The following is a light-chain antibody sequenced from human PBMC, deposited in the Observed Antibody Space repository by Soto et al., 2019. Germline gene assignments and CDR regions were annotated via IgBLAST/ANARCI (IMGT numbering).Light chain of an antibody. V-gene: IGLV1-44*01. J-gene: IGLJ2*01. CDR1: SSNIGSNP. CDR3: AAWDYSLNGVL. Sequence: QSVLTQPPSASGTPGQRVTISCSGSSSNIGSNPVHWYQQFPGTAPKLLIHNNNQRPSGGPARFSGSKSGTSASLAISGLQSEDEADYYCAAWDYSLNGVLFVGGTKLTVL. CDR2: NNN.